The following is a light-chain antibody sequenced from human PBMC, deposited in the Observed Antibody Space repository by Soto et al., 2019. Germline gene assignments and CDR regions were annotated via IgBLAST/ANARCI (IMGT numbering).Light chain of an antibody. CDR2: SNN. CDR1: SSNIGSNY. J-gene: IGLJ1*01. V-gene: IGLV1-47*02. CDR3: AAWDDSLSGYV. Sequence: QAVVTQPPLASGTPGQRVTISCSGSSSNIGSNYVYWYQQLPGTAPKLLIYSNNQRPSGVPDRFSGSKSGTSASLAISGLRSEDEADYYCAAWDDSLSGYVFGTGTKVTVL.